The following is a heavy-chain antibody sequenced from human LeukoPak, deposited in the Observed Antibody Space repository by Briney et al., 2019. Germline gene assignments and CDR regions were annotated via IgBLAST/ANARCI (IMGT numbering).Heavy chain of an antibody. D-gene: IGHD3-22*01. CDR2: ISASSGGST. CDR3: AKRYYDNSGWFDY. CDR1: GFTFSSYA. Sequence: PGGSLRLSCAASGFTFSSYAMSWVRQAPGKGLEWVSAISASSGGSTYYADSVKGRFTISKDNSKNTLYLQMNSLRAEDTVVYYCAKRYYDNSGWFDYWGQGTLVTVSS. V-gene: IGHV3-23*01. J-gene: IGHJ4*02.